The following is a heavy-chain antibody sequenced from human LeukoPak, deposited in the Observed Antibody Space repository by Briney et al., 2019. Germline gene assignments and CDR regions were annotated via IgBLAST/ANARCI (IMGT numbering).Heavy chain of an antibody. D-gene: IGHD3-22*01. V-gene: IGHV1-3*02. Sequence: ASVKVSCKASGYTFTSYAMHWVRQAPGQRLEWMGWSNAGNGNTKYSQEFQGRVTITRDTSASTAYMELSSLRSEDMAVYYCARDPLPFSDYDSSGPIPYYFDYWGQGTLVTVSS. CDR3: ARDPLPFSDYDSSGPIPYYFDY. CDR2: SNAGNGNT. J-gene: IGHJ4*02. CDR1: GYTFTSYA.